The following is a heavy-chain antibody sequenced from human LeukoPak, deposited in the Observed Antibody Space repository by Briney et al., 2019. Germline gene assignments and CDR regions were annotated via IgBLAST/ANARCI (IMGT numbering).Heavy chain of an antibody. D-gene: IGHD3-3*01. Sequence: PSETLSLTCTVSGGSISSSSYYWGWIRQPPGKGLEWIGSIYYSGSTYYNPSLKSRVTISVDTSKNQFSLKLSSVTAADTAVYYCARTRENDFWSGYYYFDYWGQGTLVTVSS. CDR1: GGSISSSSYY. CDR3: ARTRENDFWSGYYYFDY. J-gene: IGHJ4*02. CDR2: IYYSGST. V-gene: IGHV4-39*01.